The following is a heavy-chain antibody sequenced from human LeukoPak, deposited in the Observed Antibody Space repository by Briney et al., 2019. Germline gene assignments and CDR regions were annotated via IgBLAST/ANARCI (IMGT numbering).Heavy chain of an antibody. D-gene: IGHD2-2*01. Sequence: GGSLRLSCAASGFTFSSYAMHWVRQAPGKGLEWVAVISYGGSNKYYADSVKGRFTISRDNSKNTLYLQMNSLRAEDTAVYYCARDISYCSSTSSCSGAFDIWGQGTMVTVSS. V-gene: IGHV3-30*04. J-gene: IGHJ3*02. CDR1: GFTFSSYA. CDR3: ARDISYCSSTSSCSGAFDI. CDR2: ISYGGSNK.